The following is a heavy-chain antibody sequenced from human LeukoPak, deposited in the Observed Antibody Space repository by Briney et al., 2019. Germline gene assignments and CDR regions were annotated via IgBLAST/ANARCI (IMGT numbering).Heavy chain of an antibody. CDR1: GFTVSSNY. CDR3: AREREVLVSHYFDY. D-gene: IGHD4/OR15-4a*01. J-gene: IGHJ4*02. CDR2: IYYSGST. Sequence: GSLRLSCAASGFTVSSNYMSWIRQPPGKGLEWIGSIYYSGSTYYNPSLKSRVTISVDTSKNQFSPKLSSVTAADTAVYYCAREREVLVSHYFDYWGQGTLVTVSS. V-gene: IGHV4-39*07.